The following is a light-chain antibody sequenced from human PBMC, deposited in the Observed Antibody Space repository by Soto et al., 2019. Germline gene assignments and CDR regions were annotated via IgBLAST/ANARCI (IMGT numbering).Light chain of an antibody. CDR2: WAS. Sequence: DIVMTQSPDSLAVSLGERATINCKSSQSVLYSSNNKNYLAWYQQNPGQPPKLLIYWASTRESGVPDRFSGSGSGTDFTLTISSLQAEDVAVYYFQQYYSNALTFGGGTKVEIK. CDR3: QQYYSNALT. J-gene: IGKJ4*01. V-gene: IGKV4-1*01. CDR1: QSVLYSSNNKNY.